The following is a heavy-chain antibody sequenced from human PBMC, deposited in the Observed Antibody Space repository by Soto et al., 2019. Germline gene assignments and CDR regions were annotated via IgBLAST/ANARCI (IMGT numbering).Heavy chain of an antibody. J-gene: IGHJ6*02. CDR2: MNPNSGNT. CDR1: GYTFTSYY. V-gene: IGHV1-8*01. D-gene: IGHD3-22*01. Sequence: ASVKVSCKASGYTFTSYYINWVRQATGQGLEWMGWMNPNSGNTGYAQKFQGRVTMTRNTSISTAYMELSSLRSEDTAVYYCARGGDSSGYYYVVYYYYGMDVWGQGTTVTVSS. CDR3: ARGGDSSGYYYVVYYYYGMDV.